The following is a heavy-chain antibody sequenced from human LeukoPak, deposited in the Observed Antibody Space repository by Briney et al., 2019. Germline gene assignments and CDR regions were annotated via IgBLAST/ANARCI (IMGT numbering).Heavy chain of an antibody. V-gene: IGHV3-23*01. CDR1: GFTFSTYA. CDR2: ISGSDGST. Sequence: GGSLRLSCAASGFTFSTYAMTWVRQAPGKGLEWVSAISGSDGSTYYADSVKGRFTISRDNSKNTLFLQMNSLRVEDTAVYYCAKGLPVFDYWGQGILVTVSS. CDR3: AKGLPVFDY. J-gene: IGHJ4*02.